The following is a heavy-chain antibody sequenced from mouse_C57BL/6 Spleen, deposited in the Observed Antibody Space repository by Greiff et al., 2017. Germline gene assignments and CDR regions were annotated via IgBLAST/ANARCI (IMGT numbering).Heavy chain of an antibody. CDR1: GFTFSSYG. CDR2: LSSGGSYI. Sequence: EVQGVESGGDLVKPGGSLKLSCAASGFTFSSYGMSWVRQTPDKRLAWVATLSSGGSYIYYPDSVKVRFTISRDNAKNTLYLQMRRRKSEDTAMYSCARGSIYFYYAMDYWGQGTSVTVSS. J-gene: IGHJ4*01. D-gene: IGHD1-1*01. CDR3: ARGSIYFYYAMDY. V-gene: IGHV5-6*01.